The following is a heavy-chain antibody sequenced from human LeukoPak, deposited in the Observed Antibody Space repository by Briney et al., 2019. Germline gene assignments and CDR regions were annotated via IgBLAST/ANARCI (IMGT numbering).Heavy chain of an antibody. CDR1: GFTFSDSA. Sequence: PGGSLRLSCAASGFTFSDSAMHWVRQASGKGLEWVGRIRTKVDTYATAYAASVKGRFTISRDDSENTAYLQMNSLKTEDTAMYYCTTLPNPNDSPECRGCWGRGTLVTVSS. J-gene: IGHJ4*02. V-gene: IGHV3-73*01. CDR2: IRTKVDTYAT. D-gene: IGHD3-22*01. CDR3: TTLPNPNDSPECRGC.